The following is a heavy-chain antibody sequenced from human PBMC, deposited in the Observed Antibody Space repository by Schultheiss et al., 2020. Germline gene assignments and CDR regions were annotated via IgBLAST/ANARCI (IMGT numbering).Heavy chain of an antibody. Sequence: SVKVSCKASGGTFSSYAISWVRQAPGQGLEWMGGIIPIFGTANYAQKLQGRVTMTTDTSTSTAYMELRSLRSDDTAVYYCARDRYCSGGSCSGDWFDPWGEGTLVTVAS. CDR1: GGTFSSYA. CDR2: IIPIFGTA. D-gene: IGHD2-15*01. V-gene: IGHV1-69*05. J-gene: IGHJ5*02. CDR3: ARDRYCSGGSCSGDWFDP.